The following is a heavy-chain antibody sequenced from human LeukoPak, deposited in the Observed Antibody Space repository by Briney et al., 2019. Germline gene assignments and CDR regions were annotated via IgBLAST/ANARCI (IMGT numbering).Heavy chain of an antibody. Sequence: ASVKVSCKASGYTFTDYYMHWVRQAPGQGLEWMGWINPNSGGTNYAQKFQGRVTMTRDTSISTVYMEMSRLRSDDTAVYYCARVWFILTGYNRNWFDPWGQGTLVTVSS. J-gene: IGHJ5*02. V-gene: IGHV1-2*02. D-gene: IGHD3-9*01. CDR3: ARVWFILTGYNRNWFDP. CDR1: GYTFTDYY. CDR2: INPNSGGT.